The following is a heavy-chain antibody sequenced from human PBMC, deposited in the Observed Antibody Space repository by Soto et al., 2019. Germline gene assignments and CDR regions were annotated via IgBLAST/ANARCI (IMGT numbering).Heavy chain of an antibody. CDR1: GFTFSSYS. CDR3: ARDREGVGAGLF. V-gene: IGHV3-21*01. CDR2: ISSTSTYI. D-gene: IGHD1-26*01. Sequence: VQLVESGGGLVKPGGSLRLSCAASGFTFSSYSMNWVRQAPGRGLEWVSSISSTSTYIYYTDSVKGRFTISRDNAKNSLYLQLNSLRAEDAAVYYCARDREGVGAGLFWGQGTMVIVSS. J-gene: IGHJ3*01.